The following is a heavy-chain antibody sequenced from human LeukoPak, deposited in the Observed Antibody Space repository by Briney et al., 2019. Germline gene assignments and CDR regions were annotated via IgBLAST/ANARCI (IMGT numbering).Heavy chain of an antibody. D-gene: IGHD6-6*01. V-gene: IGHV4-39*07. CDR1: GGSVSNYY. J-gene: IGHJ3*02. CDR2: IYYSGST. Sequence: SETLSLTCTVSGGSVSNYYWGWIRQPPGKGLEWIGSIYYSGSTYYNPSLKSRVTISVDTSKNQFSLKLSSVTAADTAVYYCARDLGGGYSSSIAFDIWGQGTMVTVSS. CDR3: ARDLGGGYSSSIAFDI.